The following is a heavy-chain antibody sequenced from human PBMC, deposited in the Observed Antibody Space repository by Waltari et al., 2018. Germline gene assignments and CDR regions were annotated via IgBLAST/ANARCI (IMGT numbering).Heavy chain of an antibody. J-gene: IGHJ3*02. CDR2: SSPIVGTA. Sequence: QVQLVQSGAEVKKPGSSVKVSCKASGGTFSSYAISWVRQAAGQGLEWMGGSSPIVGTANYAQKCQGRVTITTDESTSTAYMELSSLRSEDTAVYYCATQSGYYYDSSGYYFDAFDIWGQGTMVTVSS. V-gene: IGHV1-69*05. D-gene: IGHD3-22*01. CDR1: GGTFSSYA. CDR3: ATQSGYYYDSSGYYFDAFDI.